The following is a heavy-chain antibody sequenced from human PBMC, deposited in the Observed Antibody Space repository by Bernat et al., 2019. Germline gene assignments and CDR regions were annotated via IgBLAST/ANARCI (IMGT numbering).Heavy chain of an antibody. V-gene: IGHV3-49*04. CDR3: TTDSGSGWGFDY. Sequence: EVQLVESGGGLVQPGRSLRLSCTASGFTFGDYAMSWVRQAPGKGLEWVGFIRSKAYGGTTEYAASVKGRFTISRDDSKNTLYLQMNSLKTEDTAVYYCTTDSGSGWGFDYWGQGTLVTVSS. D-gene: IGHD6-19*01. CDR2: IRSKAYGGTT. J-gene: IGHJ4*02. CDR1: GFTFGDYA.